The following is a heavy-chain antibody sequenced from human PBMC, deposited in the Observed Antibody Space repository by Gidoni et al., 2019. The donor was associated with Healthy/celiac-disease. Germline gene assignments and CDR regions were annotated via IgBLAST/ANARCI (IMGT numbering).Heavy chain of an antibody. Sequence: EVQLLESGGGLVQPGGSLRLSCAASGFTFSSYAMSWVRQAPGKGLEWVSAISGSGGSTYYADSVKGRFTISRDNSKNTLYLQMNSLRAEDTAVYYCATHVRGVIIRTSPLDYWGQGTLVTVSS. CDR1: GFTFSSYA. J-gene: IGHJ4*02. D-gene: IGHD3-10*02. CDR3: ATHVRGVIIRTSPLDY. V-gene: IGHV3-23*01. CDR2: ISGSGGST.